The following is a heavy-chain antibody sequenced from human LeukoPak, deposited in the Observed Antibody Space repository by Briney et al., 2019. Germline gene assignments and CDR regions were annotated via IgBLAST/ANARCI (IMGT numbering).Heavy chain of an antibody. CDR3: AREGDSSGYYYVYDY. CDR2: TSSSSSYI. CDR1: GFTFSSYS. Sequence: GGSLRLSCAASGFTFSSYSMNWVRQAPGKGLEWVSSTSSSSSYIYYADSVKGRFTISRDNAKNSLYLQMNSLRAEDTAVYYCAREGDSSGYYYVYDYWGQGTLVTVSS. J-gene: IGHJ4*02. V-gene: IGHV3-21*01. D-gene: IGHD3-22*01.